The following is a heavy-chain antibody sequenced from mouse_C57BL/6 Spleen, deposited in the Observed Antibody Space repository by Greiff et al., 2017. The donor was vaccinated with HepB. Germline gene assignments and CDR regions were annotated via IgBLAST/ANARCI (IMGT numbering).Heavy chain of an antibody. J-gene: IGHJ2*01. CDR1: GFTFSDYG. CDR2: ISSGRRTI. D-gene: IGHD2-4*01. CDR3: ARGDYDGYFDY. Sequence: EVQRVESGGGLVKPGGSLKLSCAASGFTFSDYGMHWVRQAPEKGLAWVAYISSGRRTIYYADTVKGRFTISRDNAKNTLFLQRTSLRSEDTAMYYCARGDYDGYFDYWGQGTTLTVSS. V-gene: IGHV5-17*01.